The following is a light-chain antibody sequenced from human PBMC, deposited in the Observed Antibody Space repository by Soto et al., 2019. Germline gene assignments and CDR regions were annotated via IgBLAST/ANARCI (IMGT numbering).Light chain of an antibody. V-gene: IGKV1-5*03. Sequence: DIQMTQSPSTLSASVGDRVTITCRASQSISDWLAWYQQKPGKAPNLLIYKASTLQSGVPPRFSGSGSGTEFTLTITRLQPDDFATYYCQQYNTYPLTFGGGTKVDI. CDR3: QQYNTYPLT. J-gene: IGKJ4*01. CDR1: QSISDW. CDR2: KAS.